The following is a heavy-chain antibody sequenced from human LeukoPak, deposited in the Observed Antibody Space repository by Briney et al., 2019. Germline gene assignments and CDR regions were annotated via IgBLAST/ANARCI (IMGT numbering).Heavy chain of an antibody. V-gene: IGHV4-59*08. CDR2: IYYSGSP. CDR1: GGSISSYH. CDR3: ARDNYGDSN. J-gene: IGHJ4*02. D-gene: IGHD4-17*01. Sequence: PSETLSLTCSVSGGSISSYHWSWIRQPPGKGLDWIGYIYYSGSPNYNPSLKSRVTISVDTSKNQFSLKLSSVTAADTAVYYCARDNYGDSNWGQGTLVTVSS.